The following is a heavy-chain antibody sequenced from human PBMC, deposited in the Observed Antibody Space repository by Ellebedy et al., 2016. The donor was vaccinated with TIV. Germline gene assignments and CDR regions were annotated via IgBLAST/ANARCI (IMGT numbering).Heavy chain of an antibody. D-gene: IGHD3-9*01. J-gene: IGHJ4*02. CDR1: GFTFSGFG. CDR2: IWYYGTNT. V-gene: IGHV3-33*01. Sequence: GESLKISCAASGFTFSGFGIHWVRQAPGKGLEWVAIIWYYGTNTYYADSVKGRFTISRDNAKNSLYLQMNSLRAEETAVYYCARSFDPAAPFDYWGQGTLVTVSS. CDR3: ARSFDPAAPFDY.